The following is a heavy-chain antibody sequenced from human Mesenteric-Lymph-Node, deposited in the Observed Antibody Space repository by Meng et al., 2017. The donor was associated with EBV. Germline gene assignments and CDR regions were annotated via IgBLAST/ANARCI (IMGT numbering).Heavy chain of an antibody. J-gene: IGHJ5*02. CDR1: GGCISSGGYS. V-gene: IGHV4-30-2*01. D-gene: IGHD3-22*01. CDR2: IYHSGST. CDR3: ARLDSSGYYTGWFDP. Sequence: LRRQGAASGLVNPSQTLSLTCAVSGGCISSGGYSWSWVRQPPGKGLEWIGYIYHSGSTYYNPSLKSRVTISVDRSKNQFSLKLSSVTAADTAVYYCARLDSSGYYTGWFDPWGQGTLVTVSS.